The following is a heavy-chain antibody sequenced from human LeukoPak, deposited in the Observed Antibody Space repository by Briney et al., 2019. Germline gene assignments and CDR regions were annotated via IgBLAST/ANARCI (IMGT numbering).Heavy chain of an antibody. CDR2: INTNTGNP. V-gene: IGHV7-4-1*02. D-gene: IGHD6-13*01. J-gene: IGHJ3*02. Sequence: GASVKVSCKASGYTFTGYAMNWVRQAPGQGLEWMGWINTNTGNPTYAQGFTGRFVFSLDTSVSTAYLQISSLKAEDTAVYYCARIPSSSWYPEAFDIWGQGTMVTVSS. CDR3: ARIPSSSWYPEAFDI. CDR1: GYTFTGYA.